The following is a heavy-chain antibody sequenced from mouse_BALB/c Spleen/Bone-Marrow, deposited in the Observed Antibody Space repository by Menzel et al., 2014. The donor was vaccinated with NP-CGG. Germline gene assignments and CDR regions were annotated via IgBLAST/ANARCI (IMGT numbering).Heavy chain of an antibody. CDR3: ARGGYLFAY. J-gene: IGHJ3*01. D-gene: IGHD3-1*01. CDR2: IDPSDSET. V-gene: IGHV1-69*02. Sequence: QVQLKQSGAELVKPGAPVKLSCKASGYTFTSYWMNWVKQRPGRGLEWIGRIDPSDSETHYNQKFKDKATLTVDKSSSTAYIQLSSLTSEVSAVYYCARGGYLFAYWGQGTLVTVSA. CDR1: GYTFTSYW.